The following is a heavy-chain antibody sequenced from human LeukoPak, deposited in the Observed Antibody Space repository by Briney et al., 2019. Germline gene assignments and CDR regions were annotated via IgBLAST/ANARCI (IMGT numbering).Heavy chain of an antibody. CDR2: ISSSSSYI. Sequence: GGSLRLSCAASGFTFSSYNMNWVRQAPGKGLEWVSSISSSSSYIYYADSVRGRFTISRDNSKNTLYLKMNSLRAEDTAVYYCAKDLRKRLGELSPEDYWGQGTLVTVSS. CDR3: AKDLRKRLGELSPEDY. CDR1: GFTFSSYN. V-gene: IGHV3-21*04. D-gene: IGHD3-16*02. J-gene: IGHJ4*02.